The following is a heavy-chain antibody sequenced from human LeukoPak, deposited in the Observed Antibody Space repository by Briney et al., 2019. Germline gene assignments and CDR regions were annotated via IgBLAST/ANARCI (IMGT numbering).Heavy chain of an antibody. V-gene: IGHV4-59*08. CDR2: IYYSGST. Sequence: SETLSLTCTVSGGSISSYYWSWIRQPPGKGLEWIGYIYYSGSTNYNPSLKSQVTISVDTSKNQFSLKLSSVTAADTAVYYCAGGEIAVEYYFDYWGQGTLVTVSS. CDR3: AGGEIAVEYYFDY. J-gene: IGHJ4*02. D-gene: IGHD6-19*01. CDR1: GGSISSYY.